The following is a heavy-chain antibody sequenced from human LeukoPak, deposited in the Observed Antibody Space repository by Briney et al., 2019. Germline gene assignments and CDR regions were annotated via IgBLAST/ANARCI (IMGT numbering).Heavy chain of an antibody. D-gene: IGHD2-21*01. V-gene: IGHV4-59*01. CDR3: ASSSWYGGEDY. Sequence: SETLSLTCTVSGGSISSYYWSWIRQPPGKGLEWIGYIYYSGSTNYNPSLKSRVTISVDTSKNQCSLKLSSVTAADTAVYYCASSSWYGGEDYWGQGTLVTVSS. CDR2: IYYSGST. J-gene: IGHJ4*02. CDR1: GGSISSYY.